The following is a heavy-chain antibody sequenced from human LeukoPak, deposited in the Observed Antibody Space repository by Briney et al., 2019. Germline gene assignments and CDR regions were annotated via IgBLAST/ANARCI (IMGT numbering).Heavy chain of an antibody. D-gene: IGHD6-13*01. CDR2: INPNSGGT. CDR1: GFTDYY. J-gene: IGHJ4*02. CDR3: ATQQRVRNDFEY. V-gene: IGHV1-2*02. Sequence: ASVKLSCKASGFTDYYIHWVRQAPGQTLEWMAWINPNSGGTNFAQNLQGRLTLTSDTSISTTYMELSWLTSDDTAVYYCATQQRVRNDFEYWGQGTLVTVSS.